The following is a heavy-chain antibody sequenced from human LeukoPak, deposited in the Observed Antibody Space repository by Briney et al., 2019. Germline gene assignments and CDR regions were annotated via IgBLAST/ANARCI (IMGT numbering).Heavy chain of an antibody. D-gene: IGHD6-19*01. CDR3: AFSSGWYVLDY. CDR1: GFTFSSHG. CDR2: IRYDGSNK. V-gene: IGHV3-30*02. J-gene: IGHJ4*02. Sequence: GGSLRLSCAASGFTFSSHGMHWVRQAPGKGLEWVAFIRYDGSNKYYADSVKGRFTISRDNSKNTLYLQMNSLRAEDTAVYYCAFSSGWYVLDYWGQGTLVTVSS.